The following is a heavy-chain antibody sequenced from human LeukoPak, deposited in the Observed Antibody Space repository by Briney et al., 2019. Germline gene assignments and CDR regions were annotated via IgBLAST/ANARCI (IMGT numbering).Heavy chain of an antibody. CDR1: GGVVSSYS. CDR3: ARLDITVVRGVTTLDP. D-gene: IGHD3-10*01. V-gene: IGHV4-59*02. J-gene: IGHJ5*02. Sequence: SETRCLTCTGTGGVVSSYSWRRARQPPGKGLEWIGYIYYSGSTNYNPSLKSRVTISVDTSKNQFSLKLSSVTAADTAVYYCARLDITVVRGVTTLDPWGQGTLVTVSS. CDR2: IYYSGST.